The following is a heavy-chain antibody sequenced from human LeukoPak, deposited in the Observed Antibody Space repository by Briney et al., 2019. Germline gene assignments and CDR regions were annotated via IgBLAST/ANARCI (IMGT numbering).Heavy chain of an antibody. D-gene: IGHD3-3*01. CDR1: GDSVSTNGAS. J-gene: IGHJ4*02. CDR3: GRETDFGVVTN. CDR2: TYYRSQQWHS. V-gene: IGHV6-1*01. Sequence: SQTLSLTCAISGDSVSTNGASWNWIRQSPSRGLEWLGRTYYRSQQWHSDYAPSVKGRITLDPDTSKNQFSLQLNSMTPEDTAVYYCGRETDFGVVTNWGQGTLVTVSS.